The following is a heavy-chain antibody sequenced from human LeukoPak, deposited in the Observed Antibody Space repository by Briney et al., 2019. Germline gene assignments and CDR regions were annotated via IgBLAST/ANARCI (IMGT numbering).Heavy chain of an antibody. CDR3: ARSPQGGIAAAGNLDY. CDR2: MNPNSGNT. D-gene: IGHD6-13*01. J-gene: IGHJ4*02. V-gene: IGHV1-8*03. Sequence: ASVKVSCKASGYTFTSYDINWVRQATGQGFEWMGWMNPNSGNTGYAQKFQSRVTITRNISLSTAYMELSSLRSEDTAVYYCARSPQGGIAAAGNLDYWGQGTLVTVSS. CDR1: GYTFTSYD.